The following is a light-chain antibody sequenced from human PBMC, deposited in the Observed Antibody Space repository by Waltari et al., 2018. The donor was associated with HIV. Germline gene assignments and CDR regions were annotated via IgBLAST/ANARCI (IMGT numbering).Light chain of an antibody. V-gene: IGLV2-8*01. J-gene: IGLJ2*01. CDR2: EVN. Sequence: ALTQPPSASGSPGQSVTISCTGGDSDIGSTNFFSWYQQHHGKAPKLMLYEVNKRPSGVSHRFSGAKSGSVASLTVSGLQADDGADYYCSSYAGRDIRVVFGGGTKLTVL. CDR1: DSDIGSTNF. CDR3: SSYAGRDIRVV.